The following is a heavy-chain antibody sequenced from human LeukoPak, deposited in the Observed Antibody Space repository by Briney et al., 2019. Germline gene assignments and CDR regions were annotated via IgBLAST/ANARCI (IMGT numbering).Heavy chain of an antibody. J-gene: IGHJ3*02. Sequence: SGTLSLTCGVSGVSITSGNWWSWVRQPPGKGLEWIGEIYHSGSITYNPSLKSRVTISVDKSKNQFSLKLSSVTAADTAMYYCAVSRSGSIFVFDIWGQGTMVTVSS. CDR3: AVSRSGSIFVFDI. CDR2: IYHSGSI. V-gene: IGHV4-4*02. D-gene: IGHD3-22*01. CDR1: GVSITSGNW.